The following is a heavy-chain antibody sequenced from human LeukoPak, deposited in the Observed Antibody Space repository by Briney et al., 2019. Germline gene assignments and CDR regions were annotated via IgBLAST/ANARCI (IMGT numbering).Heavy chain of an antibody. J-gene: IGHJ4*02. D-gene: IGHD2-15*01. V-gene: IGHV4-34*01. CDR2: INHSGST. CDR3: ARELPTSGGSCYDY. CDR1: GGSFSGYY. Sequence: PSETLSLTCAVYGGSFSGYYWSWIRQPPGKGLEWIGEINHSGSTNYNPSLKSRVTISVDTSKNQFSLKLSSVTAADTAVYYCARELPTSGGSCYDYWGQGTLVTVSS.